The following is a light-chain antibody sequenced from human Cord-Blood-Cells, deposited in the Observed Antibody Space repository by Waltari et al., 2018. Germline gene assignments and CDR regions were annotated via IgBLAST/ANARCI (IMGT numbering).Light chain of an antibody. CDR1: QSLLHSNGYNY. CDR3: MQALQNPN. CDR2: LGS. V-gene: IGKV2-28*01. Sequence: IVMTQSPPALAAPPLEPSSISFRSSQSLLHSNGYNYFGWYLQKPGQSPQLLIYLGSKRASGVPDRFSGSGSGTDFTLKISRVEAEDVGVYYGMQALQNPNFGGGTKVEI. J-gene: IGKJ4*01.